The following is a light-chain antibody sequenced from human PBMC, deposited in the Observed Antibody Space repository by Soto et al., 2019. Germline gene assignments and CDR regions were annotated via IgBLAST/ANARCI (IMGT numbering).Light chain of an antibody. J-gene: IGKJ5*01. V-gene: IGKV3-20*01. CDR1: QSVSSSY. CDR2: GAS. Sequence: EIVLTQSPGTLSLSPGERVTLSCRASQSVSSSYLAWYQQKPGQAPRLLIYGASSRATGIPDRFSGSGSGTAFTLTTSRLEPEDFAVYYCQQYGSSLSITFGRGTRLE. CDR3: QQYGSSLSIT.